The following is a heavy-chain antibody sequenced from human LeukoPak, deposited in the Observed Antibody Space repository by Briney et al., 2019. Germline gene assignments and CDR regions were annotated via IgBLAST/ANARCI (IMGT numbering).Heavy chain of an antibody. CDR1: GFTFSTYW. J-gene: IGHJ5*02. V-gene: IGHV3-7*01. Sequence: GGSLRLSCAASGFTFSTYWMNWVRQAPGQGLEWVANIKTDGSEKYYVGSVKGRFTTSRDNAKNSLYLQMNSLRAEDTAVYYCAREPNHYDFWSGSPPWGQGTLVTVSS. D-gene: IGHD3-3*01. CDR2: IKTDGSEK. CDR3: AREPNHYDFWSGSPP.